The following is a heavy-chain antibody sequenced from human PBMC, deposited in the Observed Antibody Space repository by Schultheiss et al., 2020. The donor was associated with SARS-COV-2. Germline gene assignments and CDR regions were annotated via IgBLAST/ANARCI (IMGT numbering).Heavy chain of an antibody. CDR1: GFTFSTYA. V-gene: IGHV3-23*03. J-gene: IGHJ4*02. CDR2: IYCGGST. CDR3: AKVRGSQQLADFDY. D-gene: IGHD6-13*01. Sequence: GGSLRLSCAASGFTFSTYAMSWVRQAPGKGLVWVSVIYCGGSTYYADSVKGRFTISRHNSKNTLYLQMNSLRAEDTAVYYCAKVRGSQQLADFDYWGQGTLVTVSS.